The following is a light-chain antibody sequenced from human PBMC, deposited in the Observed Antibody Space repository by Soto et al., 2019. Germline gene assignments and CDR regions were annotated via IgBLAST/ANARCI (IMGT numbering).Light chain of an antibody. CDR1: QSFSSTY. CDR3: QQYASSPLT. Sequence: EIVLTQSPGTLSLSPGERATLSCRASQSFSSTYLAWYQQKPGQAPRLLIYGASSRATGIPDRFSGGGSGTDFSLTISRLDPEDFAVYFCQQYASSPLTFGGGTKVDIK. V-gene: IGKV3-20*01. J-gene: IGKJ4*01. CDR2: GAS.